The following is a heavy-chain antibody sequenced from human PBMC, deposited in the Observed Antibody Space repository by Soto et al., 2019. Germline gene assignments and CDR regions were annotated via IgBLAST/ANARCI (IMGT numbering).Heavy chain of an antibody. CDR3: AHIMITYGGVIGLDAFDN. CDR1: GFSLNTRGVG. D-gene: IGHD3-16*02. CDR2: IYWDDDR. V-gene: IGHV2-5*02. Sequence: SGPTLVNPTHTLTLTCTFSGFSLNTRGVGVGWIRQPPGKALEWLAVIYWDDDRRYSPSLNSRLTITKDTSRNQVVLTMTNMDPVDTATYYCAHIMITYGGVIGLDAFDNWGQGTMVTVS. J-gene: IGHJ3*02.